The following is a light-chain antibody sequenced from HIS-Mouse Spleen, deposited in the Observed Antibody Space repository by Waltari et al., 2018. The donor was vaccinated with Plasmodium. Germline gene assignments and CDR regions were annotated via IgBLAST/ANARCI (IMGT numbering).Light chain of an antibody. CDR1: SSDGGSYNL. CDR3: CSYAGSSTYV. V-gene: IGLV2-23*01. CDR2: EGS. J-gene: IGLJ1*01. Sequence: QSALTQPASVSGSPGQSITISCTGTSSDGGSYNLFSWYQQHPGKAPKLMLYEGSKRPSGVSNRFSGSKSGNTASLTISGLQAEDEADYYCCSYAGSSTYVFGTGTKVTVL.